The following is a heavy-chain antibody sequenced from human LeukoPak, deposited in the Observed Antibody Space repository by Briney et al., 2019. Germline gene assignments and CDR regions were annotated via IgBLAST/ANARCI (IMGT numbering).Heavy chain of an antibody. CDR1: GYSISSGYY. CDR3: ARSLHQLLPYCGMDI. V-gene: IGHV4-38-2*01. J-gene: IGHJ6*04. CDR2: IYHSGST. Sequence: SETLSLTCAVSGYSISSGYYWGWIRQPPGKGLEWIGSIYHSGSTYYNPSLKSRVTISVDTSKNQFSLKLSSVTAADTAVYYCARSLHQLLPYCGMDIWGKGTTVTVSS. D-gene: IGHD2-2*01.